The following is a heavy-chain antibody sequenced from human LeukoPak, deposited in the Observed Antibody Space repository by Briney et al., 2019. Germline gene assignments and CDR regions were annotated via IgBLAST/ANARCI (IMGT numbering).Heavy chain of an antibody. J-gene: IGHJ3*02. CDR1: GDSVSSNSAA. CDR2: TYFRSKWYN. D-gene: IGHD3-10*01. Sequence: SQTLSLTCAISGDSVSSNSAAWNWIRQSPSRGLEWLGRTYFRSKWYNDYAVSVKSRITIYPDTSKNQFSLQVNSVTPEDTAVYYCARDHYGSGSYSSPLDAFDIWGQGTMVTVSS. V-gene: IGHV6-1*01. CDR3: ARDHYGSGSYSSPLDAFDI.